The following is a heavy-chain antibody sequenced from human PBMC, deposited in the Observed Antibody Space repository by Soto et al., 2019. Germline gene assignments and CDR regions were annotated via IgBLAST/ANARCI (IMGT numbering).Heavy chain of an antibody. CDR1: GFTFSSYG. Sequence: PGGSLRLSCAASGFTFSSYGMHWVRQAPGKGLEWISIIYSDNNTDYADSVKGRFSISRDTSKNILYLQMNSLRAEDTAEYYCARHYSAMGVWGQGTTVTVSS. V-gene: IGHV3-NL1*01. J-gene: IGHJ6*02. CDR3: ARHYSAMGV. CDR2: IYSDNNT.